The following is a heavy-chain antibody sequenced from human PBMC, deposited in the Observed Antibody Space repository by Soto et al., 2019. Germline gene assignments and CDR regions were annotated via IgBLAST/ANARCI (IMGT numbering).Heavy chain of an antibody. V-gene: IGHV4-30-2*01. D-gene: IGHD3-22*01. J-gene: IGHJ4*02. CDR3: ARGVYYSASSGYYVFYFDY. Sequence: PSETLSLTCAVSGASITSGGFSWSWIRQPPGKCFEWIGDIYHRGSSYYNPSLKSRVTISVDRSKNHFSLRLSSVTAADTAVYYCARGVYYSASSGYYVFYFDYWGQGTLVTVYS. CDR1: GASITSGGFS. CDR2: IYHRGSS.